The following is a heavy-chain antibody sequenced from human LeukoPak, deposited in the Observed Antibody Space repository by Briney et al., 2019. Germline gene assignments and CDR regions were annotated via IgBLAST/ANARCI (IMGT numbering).Heavy chain of an antibody. Sequence: AGGSLRLSCAASGFTFSSYGMHWVRQAPGKGLEWVAVISYDGSNKYYADSVKGRFTISRDNSKNTLYLQMNSLRAEDTAVYYCAKDRGWDYGDSYDAFDIWGQGTMVTVSS. D-gene: IGHD4-17*01. J-gene: IGHJ3*02. CDR2: ISYDGSNK. V-gene: IGHV3-30*18. CDR3: AKDRGWDYGDSYDAFDI. CDR1: GFTFSSYG.